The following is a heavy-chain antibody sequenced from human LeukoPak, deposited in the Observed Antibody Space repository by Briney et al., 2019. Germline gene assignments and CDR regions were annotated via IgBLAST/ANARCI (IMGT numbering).Heavy chain of an antibody. CDR2: VYYSGST. Sequence: PSETLSLTCTVSGASISGYYWSWIRQPPGKGLEWIGFVYYSGSTNYSPSLKSRVTISVDTSKNQFSLKLSSVTAADTAVYYCARDRLLGYSYTPGYWGQGTLVTVSS. CDR3: ARDRLLGYSYTPGY. V-gene: IGHV4-59*12. D-gene: IGHD5-18*01. J-gene: IGHJ4*02. CDR1: GASISGYY.